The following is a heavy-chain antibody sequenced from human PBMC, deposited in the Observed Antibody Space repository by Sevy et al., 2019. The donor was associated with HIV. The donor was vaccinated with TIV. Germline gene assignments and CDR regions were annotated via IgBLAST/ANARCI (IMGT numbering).Heavy chain of an antibody. CDR2: IIPIFGTA. CDR3: ARGSSSSTFPENYYYYMDV. CDR1: GGTFSSYA. D-gene: IGHD6-6*01. J-gene: IGHJ6*03. Sequence: ASVKVSCKASGGTFSSYAISWVRQAPGQGLEWMGGIIPIFGTANYAQKFQGRVTITAEQSTSTAYMELSSLRSEDTAVYYCARGSSSSTFPENYYYYMDVWGKGTTVTVSS. V-gene: IGHV1-69*13.